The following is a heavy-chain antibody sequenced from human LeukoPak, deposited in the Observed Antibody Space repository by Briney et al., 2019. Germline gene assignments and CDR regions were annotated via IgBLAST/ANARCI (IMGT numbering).Heavy chain of an antibody. Sequence: ASVKVSCKASGYTFTGYYMHWVRQAPGQGLEWMGWINPNSGGTNYAQKFQGRVTMTRDTSISTAYMELSRLRSDDTALYYCARALFYTTGSKSNRVDYWGQGTLVTVSS. CDR1: GYTFTGYY. J-gene: IGHJ4*02. CDR2: INPNSGGT. CDR3: ARALFYTTGSKSNRVDY. D-gene: IGHD1-1*01. V-gene: IGHV1-2*02.